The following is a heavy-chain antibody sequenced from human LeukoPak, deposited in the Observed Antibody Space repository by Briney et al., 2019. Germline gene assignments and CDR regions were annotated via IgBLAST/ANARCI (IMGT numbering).Heavy chain of an antibody. CDR1: GFTFSNAW. CDR3: TTVDY. Sequence: GGSLRLSCAASGFTFSNAWMSWVRKAPGKGLEWGGRIKSKTDGGTTDYAAPVKGRFTISRDDSKNTLYLQMNSLKTEDTAVYYCTTVDYWGQGTLVTVSS. J-gene: IGHJ4*02. CDR2: IKSKTDGGTT. V-gene: IGHV3-15*01.